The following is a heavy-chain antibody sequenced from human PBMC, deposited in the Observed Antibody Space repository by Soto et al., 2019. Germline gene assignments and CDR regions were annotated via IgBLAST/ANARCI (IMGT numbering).Heavy chain of an antibody. V-gene: IGHV4-39*01. J-gene: IGHJ5*01. Sequence: SETLSLTCTVSGGSISSSSYYWGWIRQPPGKGLEWIGSIYYSGSTYYNPSLKSRVTISVDTSKNQFSLKLSSVTAADTAVYYCARHGVTSSGDNWFDSSGQGTLVTVSS. D-gene: IGHD6-19*01. CDR3: ARHGVTSSGDNWFDS. CDR1: GGSISSSSYY. CDR2: IYYSGST.